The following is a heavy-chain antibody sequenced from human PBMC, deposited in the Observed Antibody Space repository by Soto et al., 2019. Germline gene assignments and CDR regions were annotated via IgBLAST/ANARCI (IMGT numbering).Heavy chain of an antibody. CDR2: VSGNNGAS. D-gene: IGHD2-2*01. J-gene: IGHJ5*01. V-gene: IGHV1-18*04. CDR3: VRDQKYFRVNGNWFDS. Sequence: ASLKVSCKASCYTSADFGISWVRQAPGQGLEWMGWVSGNNGASNPAPKVQGRITMTLDTSTGVSYMALRSLRSDDTAIYYCVRDQKYFRVNGNWFDSWGQGTLVTVSS. CDR1: CYTSADFG.